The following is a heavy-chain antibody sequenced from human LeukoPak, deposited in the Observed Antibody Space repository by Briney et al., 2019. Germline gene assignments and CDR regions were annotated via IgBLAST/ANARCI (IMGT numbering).Heavy chain of an antibody. D-gene: IGHD6-19*01. CDR3: ARVLSVAGTSGYYYYGMDV. V-gene: IGHV3-66*01. J-gene: IGHJ6*02. CDR1: GFTVSSNY. Sequence: PGGSLRLSCAASGFTVSSNYMSWVRQAPGKGLEWVSVIYSGGSTSYADSVKGRFTISIDNSMNTLYLQMNSLRAEDTAVYYCARVLSVAGTSGYYYYGMDVWGQGTTVTVSS. CDR2: IYSGGST.